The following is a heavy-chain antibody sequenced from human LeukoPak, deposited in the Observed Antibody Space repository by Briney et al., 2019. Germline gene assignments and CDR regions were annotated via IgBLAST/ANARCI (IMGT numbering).Heavy chain of an antibody. CDR1: GGTFSSYA. CDR2: TIPIFGTA. CDR3: ARDLIVDTAMVKTEDWFDP. V-gene: IGHV1-69*06. D-gene: IGHD5-18*01. J-gene: IGHJ5*02. Sequence: SVKVSCKASGGTFSSYAISWVRQAPGQGLEWMGGTIPIFGTANYAQKFQGRVTITADKSTSTAYMELSSLRSEDTAVYYCARDLIVDTAMVKTEDWFDPWGQGTLVTVSS.